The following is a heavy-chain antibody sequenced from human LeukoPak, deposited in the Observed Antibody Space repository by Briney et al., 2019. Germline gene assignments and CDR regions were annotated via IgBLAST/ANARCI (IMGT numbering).Heavy chain of an antibody. V-gene: IGHV3-48*01. CDR1: GFTFSSYR. J-gene: IGHJ4*02. Sequence: PGGSLRLSCAASGFTFSSYRMNWVRQAPGKGLEWVSYISSSSSTIYYADSVKGRFTISRDNAKNSLYLQMNSLRAEDTAVYYCARDRRLGESPLFDYWGQGTLVTVSS. CDR3: ARDRRLGESPLFDY. CDR2: ISSSSSTI. D-gene: IGHD3-16*01.